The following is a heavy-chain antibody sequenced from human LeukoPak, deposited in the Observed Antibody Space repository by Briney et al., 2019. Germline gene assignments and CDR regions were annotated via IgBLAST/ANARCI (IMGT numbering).Heavy chain of an antibody. D-gene: IGHD3-10*01. J-gene: IGHJ6*02. CDR3: AKDQAGRPLSGDYYYGMDV. CDR1: GFTFSTYS. V-gene: IGHV3-21*04. Sequence: GSLRLSCAASGFTFSTYSMNWVRQAPGKGLEWVSSISGTSSYIYYADSVKGRFTISRDNAKNSLSLQMNSLRAEDTALYYCAKDQAGRPLSGDYYYGMDVWGQGTTVTVSS. CDR2: ISGTSSYI.